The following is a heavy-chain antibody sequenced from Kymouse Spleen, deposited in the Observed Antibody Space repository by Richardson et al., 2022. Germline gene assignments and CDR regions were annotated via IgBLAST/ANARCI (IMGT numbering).Heavy chain of an antibody. V-gene: IGHV1-8*01. D-gene: IGHD3-10*01. J-gene: IGHJ6*02. CDR1: GYTFTSYD. CDR2: MNPNSGNT. CDR3: ARLLWFGELYYYYGMDV. Sequence: QVQLVQSGAEVKKPGASVKVSCKASGYTFTSYDINWVRQATGQGLEWMGWMNPNSGNTGYAQKFQGRVTMTRNTSISTAYMELSSLRSEDTAVYYCARLLWFGELYYYYGMDVWGQGTTVTVSS.